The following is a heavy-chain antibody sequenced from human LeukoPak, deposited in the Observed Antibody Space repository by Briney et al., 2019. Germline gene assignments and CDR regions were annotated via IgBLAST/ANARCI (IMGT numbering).Heavy chain of an antibody. Sequence: SGFTXSSKXXSXVRXAPGXXXEWVSIIYDGGSAYYADSVKGRFTISRDNSKNTLYLQMNSLRAEDTAVFYCASLDSSGSDAFDLWGQGTMVTVSS. CDR2: IYDGGSA. J-gene: IGHJ3*01. CDR3: ASLDSSGSDAFDL. CDR1: GFTXSSKX. V-gene: IGHV3-53*01. D-gene: IGHD3-22*01.